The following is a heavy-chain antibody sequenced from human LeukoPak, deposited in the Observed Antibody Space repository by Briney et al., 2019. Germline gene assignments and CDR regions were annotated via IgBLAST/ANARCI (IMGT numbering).Heavy chain of an antibody. Sequence: GESLRISCKGSGYTFSSYWIGWVRQMPGKGLGWMGIIYPGDSDTRYSPSLQGQVTISVDTSIGTAYLQWSSLKASDTAIYYCARQNDFRLDYWGQGTLVTVSS. V-gene: IGHV5-51*01. CDR1: GYTFSSYW. J-gene: IGHJ4*02. CDR3: ARQNDFRLDY. CDR2: IYPGDSDT. D-gene: IGHD3-3*01.